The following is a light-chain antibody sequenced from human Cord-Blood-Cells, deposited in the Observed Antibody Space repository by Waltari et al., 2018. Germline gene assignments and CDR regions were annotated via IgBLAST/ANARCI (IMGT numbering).Light chain of an antibody. CDR1: QSISSY. Sequence: DIQMTQSPSSLSASVGDRVTITCRASQSISSYLNWYQQKPGKAPKLLIYASSSLQSGGPSRFSGSVSGTDFTLTISSLQPEDFATYYCQQSYSTPRTFGGGTKVEIK. V-gene: IGKV1-39*01. CDR3: QQSYSTPRT. J-gene: IGKJ4*01. CDR2: ASS.